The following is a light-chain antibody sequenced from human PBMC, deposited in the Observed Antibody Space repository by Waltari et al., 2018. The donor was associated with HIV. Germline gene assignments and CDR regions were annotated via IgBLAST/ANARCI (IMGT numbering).Light chain of an antibody. J-gene: IGLJ2*01. CDR1: SSDVGGYKS. CDR2: EVS. Sequence: QSALTQPPSASGSPGQSVTISCTGTSSDVGGYKSVSWYQQHPGQAPQVMIYEVSKRPSGGPDRFAGSKSGNTASLTVSGLQAEDEADYYCSSYAGSNNVVFGGGTKLTVL. CDR3: SSYAGSNNVV. V-gene: IGLV2-8*01.